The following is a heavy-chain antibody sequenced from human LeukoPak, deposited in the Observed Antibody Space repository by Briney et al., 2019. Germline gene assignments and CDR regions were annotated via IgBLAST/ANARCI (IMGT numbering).Heavy chain of an antibody. CDR1: GFSFSSYL. CDR2: IGFDVSKI. V-gene: IGHV3-30*02. D-gene: IGHD2-15*01. J-gene: IGHJ3*02. CDR3: AIERLENCNDGSCPDALDI. Sequence: GGSLRLSCAASGFSFSSYLMHWVRQAPGKGLEWVALIGFDVSKIYYADSVKGRFTISRDNSKNTLYLQMNSLRDEDTAVYFCAIERLENCNDGSCPDALDIWGQGTMVTISS.